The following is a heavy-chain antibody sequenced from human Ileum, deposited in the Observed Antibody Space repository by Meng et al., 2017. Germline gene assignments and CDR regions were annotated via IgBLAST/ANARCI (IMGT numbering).Heavy chain of an antibody. CDR2: IHSTGNT. CDR3: VRDSSSSSFFL. Sequence: PESLTLSCTVSGGSLTSYYRSWIRQSPGRRLEWIGLIHSTGNTKYNPCLKTRVTISMYTSKRQFSRKLSSVTAADTAGYYCVRDSSSSSFFLWGRGTLVTVSS. D-gene: IGHD6-13*01. J-gene: IGHJ2*01. CDR1: GGSLTSYY. V-gene: IGHV4-59*01.